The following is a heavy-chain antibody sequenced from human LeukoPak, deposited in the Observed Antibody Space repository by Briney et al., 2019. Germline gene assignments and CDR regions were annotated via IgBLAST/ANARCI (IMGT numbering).Heavy chain of an antibody. CDR1: GLTFSSSW. CDR3: ARDLAFSRLDY. Sequence: HPGGSLRLSCAVSGLTFSSSWMDWVRQAPGKGLEWVASINPDGIKRYSADSVKGRFTISRDNARNSLYLRMDSLRVEDTAFYYCARDLAFSRLDYWGQGVLVTVSS. D-gene: IGHD2/OR15-2a*01. V-gene: IGHV3-7*01. J-gene: IGHJ4*02. CDR2: INPDGIKR.